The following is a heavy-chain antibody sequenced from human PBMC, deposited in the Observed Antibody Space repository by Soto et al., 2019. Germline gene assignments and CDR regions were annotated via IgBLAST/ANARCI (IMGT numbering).Heavy chain of an antibody. V-gene: IGHV4-4*02. CDR3: ARGAIAAAGPGWFDP. D-gene: IGHD6-13*01. CDR2: IYHSGST. J-gene: IGHJ5*02. CDR1: GGSISSSNW. Sequence: QVQLQESGPGLVKPSGTLSLTCAVSGGSISSSNWWSWVRQPPGKGLEWIGEIYHSGSTNYNPSLESRAPIPVDKSKTQCYPKLSSLPAADTAVYYCARGAIAAAGPGWFDPWGQGTLVTVSS.